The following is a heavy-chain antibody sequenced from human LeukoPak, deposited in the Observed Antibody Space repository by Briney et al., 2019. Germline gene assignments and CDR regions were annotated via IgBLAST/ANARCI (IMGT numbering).Heavy chain of an antibody. CDR2: MNPNSGNT. V-gene: IGHV1-8*02. Sequence: ASVKVSCKASGYTFTSYGISWVRQATGQGLEWMGWMNPNSGNTGYAQKFQGRVTMTRNTSISTAYMELSSLRSEDTAVYYCARVDIVVVPAAHYYMDVWGKGTTVTISS. CDR1: GYTFTSYG. CDR3: ARVDIVVVPAAHYYMDV. D-gene: IGHD2-2*01. J-gene: IGHJ6*03.